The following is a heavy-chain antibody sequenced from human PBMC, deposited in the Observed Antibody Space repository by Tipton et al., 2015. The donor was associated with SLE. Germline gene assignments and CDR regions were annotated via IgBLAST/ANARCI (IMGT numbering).Heavy chain of an antibody. CDR2: ISGSGGST. J-gene: IGHJ3*02. Sequence: SLRLSCAASGFTFSSYAMSWVRQAPGKGLEWVSAISGSGGSTYYADSVKGRFTISRDNSKNTLYLQMNSLRAEDTAVYYCARALVGLWGGALFDIWGQGKMVTVSS. D-gene: IGHD2-2*01. V-gene: IGHV3-23*01. CDR1: GFTFSSYA. CDR3: ARALVGLWGGALFDI.